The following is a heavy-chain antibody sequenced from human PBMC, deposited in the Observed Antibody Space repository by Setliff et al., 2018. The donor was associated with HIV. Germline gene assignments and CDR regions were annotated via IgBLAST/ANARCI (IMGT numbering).Heavy chain of an antibody. D-gene: IGHD2-21*02. CDR3: TRENIVVVTAIRRYYYYYMDV. J-gene: IGHJ6*03. CDR1: GFTFSSYW. Sequence: GGSLRLSCAASGFTFSSYWMSWVRQAPGKGLEWVGFIRSKAYGGTTEYAASVKGRFTISRDDSKSIAYLQMNSLKTEDTAVYYCTRENIVVVTAIRRYYYYYMDVWGKGTTVTVSS. V-gene: IGHV3-49*04. CDR2: IRSKAYGGTT.